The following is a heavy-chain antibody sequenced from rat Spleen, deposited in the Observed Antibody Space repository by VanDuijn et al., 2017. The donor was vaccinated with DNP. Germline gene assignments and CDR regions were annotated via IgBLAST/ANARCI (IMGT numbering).Heavy chain of an antibody. D-gene: IGHD1-11*01. CDR3: TTDFERGY. CDR2: ISASGGST. V-gene: IGHV5-20*01. Sequence: EVQLVESGGGLVQPGGSLKLSCAASGFTFSDYGMAWVRQAPKKGLEWVASISASGGSTSYRDSVKGRFTISRDNAKSILYLQMDSLRSEDTATFYCTTDFERGYWGQGVMVTVSS. CDR1: GFTFSDYG. J-gene: IGHJ2*01.